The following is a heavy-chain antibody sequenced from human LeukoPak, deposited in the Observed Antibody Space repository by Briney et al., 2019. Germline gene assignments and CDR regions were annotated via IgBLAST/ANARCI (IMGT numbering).Heavy chain of an antibody. D-gene: IGHD4-17*01. J-gene: IGHJ4*02. CDR1: GFTFSSYA. V-gene: IGHV3-23*01. Sequence: GGSLRLSCAASGFTFSSYAMSWVRQAPGKGLEWVSAIGGSGGSTYYADSVKGRFTISRDNSKNTLYLQMNSLRAEDTAVYYCALTPPGDYGYFDYWGQGTLVTVSS. CDR2: IGGSGGST. CDR3: ALTPPGDYGYFDY.